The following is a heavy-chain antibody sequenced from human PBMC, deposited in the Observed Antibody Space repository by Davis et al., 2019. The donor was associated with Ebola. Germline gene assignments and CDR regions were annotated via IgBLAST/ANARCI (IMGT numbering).Heavy chain of an antibody. CDR3: AGGEQWSSSSWVWFDP. CDR1: GGSISSYY. CDR2: IYYSGST. J-gene: IGHJ5*02. D-gene: IGHD6-13*01. Sequence: SETLSLTCTASGGSISSYYWSWIRQLPGKGLEWIGYIYYSGSTNYNPSLKSRVTISVDTSKNQFSLKLCSVTAADTAVYYCAGGEQWSSSSWVWFDPWGQGTVVTVSS. V-gene: IGHV4-59*01.